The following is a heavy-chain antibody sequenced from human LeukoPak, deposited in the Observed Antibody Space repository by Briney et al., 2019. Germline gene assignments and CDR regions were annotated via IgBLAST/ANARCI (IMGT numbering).Heavy chain of an antibody. V-gene: IGHV4-59*08. CDR1: GGSINTYY. CDR2: IYYSGST. D-gene: IGHD5-12*01. CDR3: ARIPYIVATITSGYFDY. Sequence: PSETLSLTCTVSGGSINTYYFSWIRQPPGEGLEWIGYIYYSGSTYYNPSLKSRVTISVDTSKNQFSLKLSSVTAADTAVYYCARIPYIVATITSGYFDYWGQGTLVTVSS. J-gene: IGHJ4*02.